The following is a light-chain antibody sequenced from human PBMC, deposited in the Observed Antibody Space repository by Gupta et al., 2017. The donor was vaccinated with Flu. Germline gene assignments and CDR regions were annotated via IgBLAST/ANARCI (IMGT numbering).Light chain of an antibody. J-gene: IGKJ1*01. CDR1: QNVNSNY. CDR2: GVS. Sequence: GSPSLSAGERSTLTCRASQNVNSNYLAWYQQKPGQAPRLIIYGVSRRATGVPDRFSGSGSGTDFTLTISRLEPEDFAVYYCQQYSSSPETFGQGTKVEIK. CDR3: QQYSSSPET. V-gene: IGKV3-20*01.